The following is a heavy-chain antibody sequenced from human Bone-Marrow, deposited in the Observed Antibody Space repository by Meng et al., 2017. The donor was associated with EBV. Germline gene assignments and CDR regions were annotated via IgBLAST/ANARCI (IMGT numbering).Heavy chain of an antibody. CDR2: INHSGST. V-gene: IGHV4-34*01. J-gene: IGHJ4*02. Sequence: QVQLQQCGEGLVKPSETLSLTCAGYGGSFNGYYWSWIRHPPGKGLEWIGEINHSGSTNYNPSLKSRVTISVDTSKNQFSLKLSSVTAADTAVYYCARGPLEWEPRGKDYWGQGTLVTVSS. D-gene: IGHD1-26*01. CDR3: ARGPLEWEPRGKDY. CDR1: GGSFNGYY.